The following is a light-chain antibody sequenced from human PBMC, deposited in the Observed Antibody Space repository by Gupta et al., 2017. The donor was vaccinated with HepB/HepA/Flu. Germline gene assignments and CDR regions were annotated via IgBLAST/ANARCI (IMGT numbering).Light chain of an antibody. J-gene: IGKJ4*01. CDR3: QQYYGTPLT. CDR1: QTVLYSSNNRNY. Sequence: DIVMTQSPDSLSVSLGERATINCKSSQTVLYSSNNRNYLAWYQQKPGQSPKLLMYWASTRESGVPDRFSGSGSVTDFTLTITSLRAEDVAVYYCQQYYGTPLTFGGGTKVEI. V-gene: IGKV4-1*01. CDR2: WAS.